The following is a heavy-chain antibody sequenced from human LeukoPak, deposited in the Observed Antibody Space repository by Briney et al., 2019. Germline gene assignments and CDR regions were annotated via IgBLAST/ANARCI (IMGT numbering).Heavy chain of an antibody. CDR3: ARDRDYDILTGYYRFDY. V-gene: IGHV3-21*01. Sequence: RGSLRLSCAASGFTFSGYSMNWVRQAPGKGLEWVSSISSSSSYIYYADSVKGRFTISRDNAKNSLYLQMNSLRAEDTAVYYCARDRDYDILTGYYRFDYWGQGTLVTVSS. D-gene: IGHD3-9*01. J-gene: IGHJ4*02. CDR2: ISSSSSYI. CDR1: GFTFSGYS.